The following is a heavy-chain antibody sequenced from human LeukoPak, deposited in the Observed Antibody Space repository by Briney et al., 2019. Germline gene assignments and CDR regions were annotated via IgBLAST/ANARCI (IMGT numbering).Heavy chain of an antibody. CDR3: ARGIAAAGTRFGY. D-gene: IGHD6-13*01. CDR2: INHSGST. Sequence: SETLSLTCAVYGGSFSGYYWSWIRQPPGKGLEWIGEINHSGSTNYNPSLKSRVTISVDTSKNQFSLKLSSATAADTAVYYCARGIAAAGTRFGYWGQGTLVTVSS. CDR1: GGSFSGYY. V-gene: IGHV4-34*01. J-gene: IGHJ4*02.